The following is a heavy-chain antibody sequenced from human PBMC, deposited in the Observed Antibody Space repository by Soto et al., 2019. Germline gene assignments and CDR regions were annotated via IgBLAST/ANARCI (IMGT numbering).Heavy chain of an antibody. V-gene: IGHV4-39*01. CDR3: ARLYDWNYVFFESDFDY. D-gene: IGHD1-7*01. J-gene: IGHJ4*02. CDR1: GGSISSSSYY. CDR2: IYYSGST. Sequence: QLQLQESGPGLVKPSETLSLTCTVSGGSISSSSYYWGWIRQPPGKGLEWIGSIYYSGSTYYNPSLKSRVTISVDTSKNQFSLKLSSVTAADTAVYYCARLYDWNYVFFESDFDYWGQGTLVTVSS.